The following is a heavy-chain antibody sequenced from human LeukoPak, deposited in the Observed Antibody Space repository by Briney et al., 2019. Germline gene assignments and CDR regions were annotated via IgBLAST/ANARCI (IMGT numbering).Heavy chain of an antibody. V-gene: IGHV1-2*02. J-gene: IGHJ4*02. CDR3: AREDSSGYYSSTDY. D-gene: IGHD3-22*01. CDR2: INHNSGGT. CDR1: GYTFTGYY. Sequence: APVKVSCKASGYTFTGYYMHWVRQAPGQGLEWMGWINHNSGGTNYAQKFQGRVTMTRDKSISTAYMELSRLRSDDTAVYYCAREDSSGYYSSTDYWGQGTLVTVSS.